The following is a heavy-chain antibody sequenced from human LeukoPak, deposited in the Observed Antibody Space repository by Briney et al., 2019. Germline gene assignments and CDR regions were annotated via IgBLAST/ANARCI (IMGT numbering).Heavy chain of an antibody. J-gene: IGHJ4*02. CDR2: SSYSGST. V-gene: IGHV4-39*01. CDR3: STTIRGWYGVGDY. Sequence: SETLSLTCTVSGGSISSSSYSWGWIRQPPGKGLEYIGSSSYSGSTYYNPSLKSRVTISVDTSKNQFSLNLNSVTAADTAVYYCSTTIRGWYGVGDYWGQGTLVTVSS. D-gene: IGHD6-19*01. CDR1: GGSISSSSYS.